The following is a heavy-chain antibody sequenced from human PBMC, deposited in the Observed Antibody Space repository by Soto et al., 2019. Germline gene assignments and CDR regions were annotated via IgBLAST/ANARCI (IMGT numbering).Heavy chain of an antibody. CDR3: AKVFSPLRFLEWLFPDY. D-gene: IGHD3-3*01. Sequence: PGGSLRLSCACSGFNFGDSYMSWIRQAPGKGLEWLSYISPGSRYPAYADSVKGRFTISRDNSKNTLYLQMNSLRAEDTAVYYCAKVFSPLRFLEWLFPDYWGQGTLVTVSS. J-gene: IGHJ4*02. CDR1: GFNFGDSY. V-gene: IGHV3-11*05. CDR2: ISPGSRYP.